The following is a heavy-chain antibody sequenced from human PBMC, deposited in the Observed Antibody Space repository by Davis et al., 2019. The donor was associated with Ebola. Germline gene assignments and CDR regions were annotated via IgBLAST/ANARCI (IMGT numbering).Heavy chain of an antibody. CDR1: RFTFSDYY. CDR3: ARDLKQVATIFGVGYYYYGMDV. CDR2: ISSSSSYT. V-gene: IGHV3-11*06. J-gene: IGHJ6*02. D-gene: IGHD3-3*01. Sequence: PGGSLRLSCAASRFTFSDYYMSWMRQAPGTGLEWVSYISSSSSYTNYADSVKGRFTISRDNAKNSLYLQMNSLRAEDTAVYYCARDLKQVATIFGVGYYYYGMDVWGQGTTVTVSS.